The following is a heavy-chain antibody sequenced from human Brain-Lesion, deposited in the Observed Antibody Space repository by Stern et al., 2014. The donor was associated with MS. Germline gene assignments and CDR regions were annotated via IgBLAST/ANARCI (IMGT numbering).Heavy chain of an antibody. CDR1: GFTVSSTY. V-gene: IGHV3-53*01. J-gene: IGHJ6*02. D-gene: IGHD2-15*01. CDR3: ARYCSGGSCYFHGLDV. CDR2: LDSGGAT. Sequence: EVQLVASGGGLMQPGGSLRLSCVASGFTVSSTYMSWVRQAPGKGLEWVSVLDSGGATRYGDSVKGRFTISRDTSKNTLYLQMDSLRADDTAVYYCARYCSGGSCYFHGLDVWGQGTTVTVSS.